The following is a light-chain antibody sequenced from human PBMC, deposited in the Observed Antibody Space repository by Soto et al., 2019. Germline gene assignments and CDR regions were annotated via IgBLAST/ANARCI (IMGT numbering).Light chain of an antibody. CDR1: TSNIGSNT. CDR2: STT. Sequence: QSVLTQPPSASGTPGQKVTIACSGNTSNIGSNTVNWYQQFPGTAPKFLIFSTTQRPSGVPARFSGSKSGTSASLAIGGLQPDDEAQYYCGAWDNSLKGWVFGGGTKVTVL. CDR3: GAWDNSLKGWV. V-gene: IGLV1-44*01. J-gene: IGLJ3*02.